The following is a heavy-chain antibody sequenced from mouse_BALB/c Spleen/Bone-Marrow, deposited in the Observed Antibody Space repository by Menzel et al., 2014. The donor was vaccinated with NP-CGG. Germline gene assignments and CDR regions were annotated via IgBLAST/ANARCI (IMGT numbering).Heavy chain of an antibody. CDR1: GYTFXSYW. J-gene: IGHJ3*01. D-gene: IGHD2-14*01. CDR3: TRSDSHYRYDWFAY. Sequence: VQLQQSGAELVRPGASVKLSCKASGYTFXSYWINWVKQRPGQGLEWIGNIYPSDSYTNYNQEFKDKATLTVDKSSSTAYMQLSSPTSEDSAVYYCTRSDSHYRYDWFAYWGQGTLVTVSA. CDR2: IYPSDSYT. V-gene: IGHV1-69*02.